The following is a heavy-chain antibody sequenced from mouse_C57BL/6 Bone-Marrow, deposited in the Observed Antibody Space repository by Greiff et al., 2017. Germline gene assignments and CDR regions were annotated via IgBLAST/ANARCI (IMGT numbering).Heavy chain of an antibody. CDR3: ARHRAMDY. J-gene: IGHJ4*01. CDR2: ISNGGGST. Sequence: EVQVVESGGGLVQPGGSQKLSCAASGFTFSDYYMYWVRQTPEKRLEWVAYISNGGGSTYYPDTVKGRFTISRDNAKNTLYLQMSRLKSEDTAMYYCARHRAMDYWGQGTSVTVSS. V-gene: IGHV5-12*01. CDR1: GFTFSDYY.